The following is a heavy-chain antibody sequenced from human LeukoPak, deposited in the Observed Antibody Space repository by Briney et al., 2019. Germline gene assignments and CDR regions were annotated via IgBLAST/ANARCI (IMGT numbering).Heavy chain of an antibody. V-gene: IGHV4-30-4*01. J-gene: IGHJ4*02. Sequence: SETLSLTCTVSGGSISSGDYYWSWIRQPPGKGLERIGYIYYSGSTYYNPSLKSRVTISVDTSKNQFSLKLSSVTAADTAVYYCARDCSSTSCYGDYWGQGTLVTVSS. CDR3: ARDCSSTSCYGDY. CDR1: GGSISSGDYY. CDR2: IYYSGST. D-gene: IGHD2-2*01.